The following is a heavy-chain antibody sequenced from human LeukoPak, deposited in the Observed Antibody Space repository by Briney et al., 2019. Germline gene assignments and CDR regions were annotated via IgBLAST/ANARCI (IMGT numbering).Heavy chain of an antibody. Sequence: GGSLRLSCAASGFTFSSYSMNWVRQAPGKGLEWVSYISSSSSTIYYADSVKGRFTISRDNAKNSLYLQMNSLRAEDTAVYYCARETYYDSSGYYPYGMDVWGQGTTVTVSS. CDR3: ARETYYDSSGYYPYGMDV. V-gene: IGHV3-48*01. J-gene: IGHJ6*02. CDR2: ISSSSSTI. CDR1: GFTFSSYS. D-gene: IGHD3-22*01.